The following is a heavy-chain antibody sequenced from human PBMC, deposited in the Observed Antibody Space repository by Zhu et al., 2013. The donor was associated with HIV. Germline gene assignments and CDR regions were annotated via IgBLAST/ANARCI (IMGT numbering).Heavy chain of an antibody. CDR2: IIPMFGFA. CDR1: GDTYA. Sequence: QVQLVQSGAEVKKPGSSVKVSCKASGDTYAFSWVRQAPGQGLEWMGGIIPMFGFANYAQKFQGRVTITADESTSTAYMELSSLRSEDTAVYYCARNLGGGSGVYYFDYWGQGTLVTVSS. D-gene: IGHD3-16*01. V-gene: IGHV1-69*01. J-gene: IGHJ4*02. CDR3: ARNLGGGSGVYYFDY.